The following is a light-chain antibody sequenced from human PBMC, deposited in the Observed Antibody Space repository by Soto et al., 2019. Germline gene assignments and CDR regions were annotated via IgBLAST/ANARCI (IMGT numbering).Light chain of an antibody. CDR2: KAS. CDR3: QQYNTYIRT. J-gene: IGKJ1*01. V-gene: IGKV1-5*03. Sequence: DIRMTQSPSTLSASVGDRVTITCRASQTTSGWLAWYQQKPGKAPKLLIYKASTLESGVPARFSGSGSGTEFTLTISSLQPDDFATYYCQQYNTYIRTFGQGTRVDVK. CDR1: QTTSGW.